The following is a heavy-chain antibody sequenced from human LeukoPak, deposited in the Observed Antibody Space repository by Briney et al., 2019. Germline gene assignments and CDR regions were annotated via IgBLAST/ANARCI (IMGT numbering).Heavy chain of an antibody. CDR1: GGSISSSSYY. CDR2: IYYSGST. D-gene: IGHD6-6*01. J-gene: IGHJ1*01. CDR3: PYSSSYAEYFQH. V-gene: IGHV4-39*01. Sequence: SETLSLTYTVYGGSISSSSYYWGWIRQPPGKGLERIGSIYYSGSTYYNPSLKSRVTISVDTSKNQFSLKLSSVTAADTAVYYCPYSSSYAEYFQHWGQGTLVTVSS.